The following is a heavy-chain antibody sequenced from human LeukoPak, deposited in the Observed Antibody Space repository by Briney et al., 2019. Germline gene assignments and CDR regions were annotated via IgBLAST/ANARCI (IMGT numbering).Heavy chain of an antibody. CDR2: IIPIFGTA. V-gene: IGHV1-69*05. D-gene: IGHD4-23*01. Sequence: SVKVSCKASGGTFSSYAISWVRQAPGQGLGWMGGIIPIFGTANYAQKFQGRVTITTDESTSTAYMELSSLRSEDTAVYYCARAEYGGNSGGYWGQGTLVTVSS. CDR3: ARAEYGGNSGGY. CDR1: GGTFSSYA. J-gene: IGHJ4*02.